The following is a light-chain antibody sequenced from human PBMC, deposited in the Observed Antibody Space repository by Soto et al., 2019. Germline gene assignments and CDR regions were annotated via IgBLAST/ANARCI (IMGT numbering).Light chain of an antibody. J-gene: IGKJ3*01. V-gene: IGKV3-11*01. Sequence: EIVWTHAPATLSLSPGERANLSFRASQSVSSYLAWYQQKPGQATRLIIYDAYNRATGIKARFSGSGSGTDFTLTIRSIEPEDFAAYYCQKRSNWLFTGGTGNKVDIK. CDR2: DAY. CDR1: QSVSSY. CDR3: QKRSNWLFT.